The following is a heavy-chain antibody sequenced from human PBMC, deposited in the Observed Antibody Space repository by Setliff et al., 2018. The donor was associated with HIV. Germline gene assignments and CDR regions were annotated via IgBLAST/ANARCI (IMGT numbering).Heavy chain of an antibody. D-gene: IGHD3-22*01. V-gene: IGHV4-31*03. J-gene: IGHJ4*02. Sequence: KSSETLSLTCIVSGGSISSGGYYWSWIRQHPGKGLEWIGYMYYSGETYYNMSLESRVSISADTSKNQFSLKLSSVAAADTAMYYCARGTSDYDRSGYYSVWGQGTLVTRLL. CDR2: MYYSGET. CDR1: GGSISSGGYY. CDR3: ARGTSDYDRSGYYSV.